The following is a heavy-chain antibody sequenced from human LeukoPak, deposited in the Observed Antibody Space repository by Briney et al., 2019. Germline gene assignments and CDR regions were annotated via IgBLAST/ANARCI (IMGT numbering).Heavy chain of an antibody. D-gene: IGHD1-7*01. CDR1: GGSISSYY. Sequence: PSETLSLTCTVSGGSISSYYWSWIRQPPGKGLEWIGYIYYSGSTNYNPSLKSRVTISVDTSKNQFSLKLSSVTAADTAVYHCATVGYLELYFDYWGQGTLVTVSS. V-gene: IGHV4-59*01. J-gene: IGHJ4*02. CDR2: IYYSGST. CDR3: ATVGYLELYFDY.